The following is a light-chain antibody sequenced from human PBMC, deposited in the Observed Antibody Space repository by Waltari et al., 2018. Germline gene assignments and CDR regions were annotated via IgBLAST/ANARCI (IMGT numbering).Light chain of an antibody. CDR1: QRITSW. CDR2: KAS. CDR3: QQYNSYPWT. V-gene: IGKV1-5*03. J-gene: IGKJ1*01. Sequence: DIQMTQSPSTLSASVGDRVTITCRSSQRITSWLAWYQQIPGKPPKLLIYKASTLESGVPSRFSGSGSGTEFTLTISSLQPDDFATYDCQQYNSYPWTFGHGTKVELK.